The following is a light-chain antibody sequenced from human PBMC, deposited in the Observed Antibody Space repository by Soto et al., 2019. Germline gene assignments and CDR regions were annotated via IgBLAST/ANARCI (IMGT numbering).Light chain of an antibody. V-gene: IGKV3-11*01. CDR2: DAS. CDR1: QSVSSY. Sequence: EIVLTQSPSTLSLPPGEIATLSCRASQSVSSYLAWYQQKPGQAPRLLIYDASNRATGIPARFSGSGSGTDFTLTISGLEPEDFAVYYCQQRSNWPITFGQGTRLEIK. CDR3: QQRSNWPIT. J-gene: IGKJ5*01.